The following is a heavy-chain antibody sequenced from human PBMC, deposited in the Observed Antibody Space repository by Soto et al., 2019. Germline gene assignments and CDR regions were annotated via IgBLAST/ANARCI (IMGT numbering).Heavy chain of an antibody. CDR3: AKNQGVELVPLATVDWFDP. D-gene: IGHD1-26*01. Sequence: GGSLRLSCAASGFIFENFGMSWVRQAPGKGLEWISSISGGGFKKYYADSVKGRFTISRDDSKSTVYLELNNLSAEDTAVYHCAKNQGVELVPLATVDWFDPWGQGSVVTVSS. CDR2: ISGGGFKK. CDR1: GFIFENFG. V-gene: IGHV3-23*01. J-gene: IGHJ5*02.